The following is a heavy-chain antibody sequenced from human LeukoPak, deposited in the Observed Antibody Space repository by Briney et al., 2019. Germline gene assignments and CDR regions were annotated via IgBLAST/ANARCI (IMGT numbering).Heavy chain of an antibody. CDR3: ARDRGGGSGTYYILY. CDR1: GYTFTGYY. Sequence: ASVKVSCKASGYTFTGYYMHWVRQAPGQGLEWLGWINPNNGGTNYAQKFQGRVTMTRDTSTSTAYMELSSLRSDDTAVYYCARDRGGGSGTYYILYWGLGSLVTVSS. J-gene: IGHJ4*02. V-gene: IGHV1-2*02. D-gene: IGHD3-10*01. CDR2: INPNNGGT.